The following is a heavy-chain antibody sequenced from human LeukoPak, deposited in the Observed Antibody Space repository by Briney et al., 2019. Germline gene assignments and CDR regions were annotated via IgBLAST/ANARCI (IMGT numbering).Heavy chain of an antibody. CDR1: GFTFDDYA. V-gene: IGHV3-9*01. CDR3: AKGGQVKVAGTEDYFDY. CDR2: ISWNSGSI. D-gene: IGHD6-19*01. J-gene: IGHJ4*02. Sequence: GGSLRLSCAASGFTFDDYAMHWVRHAPGKGLEWASGISWNSGSIGYADSVKGRFTISRDNAKNSLYLQMNSLRAEDTALYYCAKGGQVKVAGTEDYFDYWGQGTLVTVSS.